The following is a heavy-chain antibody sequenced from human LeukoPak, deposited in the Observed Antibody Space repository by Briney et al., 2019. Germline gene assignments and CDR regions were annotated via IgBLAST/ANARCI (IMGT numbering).Heavy chain of an antibody. J-gene: IGHJ3*02. CDR3: ARITVGVGAFDI. Sequence: SETLSLTCAVSGGSISSSNWWSWLRQPPGKGLEWIGEIYHSGSTNYSPSLKSRVTISVDKSKNQFSLKLSSVTAADTAVYYCARITVGVGAFDIWGQGTMVTVSS. D-gene: IGHD3-22*01. V-gene: IGHV4-4*02. CDR2: IYHSGST. CDR1: GGSISSSNW.